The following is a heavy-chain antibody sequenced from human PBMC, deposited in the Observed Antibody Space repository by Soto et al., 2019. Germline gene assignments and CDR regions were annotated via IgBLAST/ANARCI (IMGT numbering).Heavy chain of an antibody. CDR1: GFSISRSA. Sequence: QVQLVESGGGVVQPGRSLKLSCAASGFSISRSAMHWVRQAPGKGLEWVAVIAYDGSNRWYADSVKGRFTISRDNSKNTVYLEMSSLRGEDTAVYYCARDLQAGTDNVNWFAPWGQGTLVTVSS. V-gene: IGHV3-30*04. CDR3: ARDLQAGTDNVNWFAP. D-gene: IGHD1-1*01. J-gene: IGHJ5*02. CDR2: IAYDGSNR.